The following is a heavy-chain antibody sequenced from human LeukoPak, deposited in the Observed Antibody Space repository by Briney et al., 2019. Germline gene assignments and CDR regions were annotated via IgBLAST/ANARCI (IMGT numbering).Heavy chain of an antibody. D-gene: IGHD3-16*01. Sequence: ASVKVSCKASGYTFTSYYMHWVRQAPGQGLEWMGIINPSGGSTSYAQKFQGRVTITADESTSTAYMELSSLRSEDTAVYYCARSTTMYYDYVWGRVFDYWAREPWSPSPQ. V-gene: IGHV1-46*01. CDR2: INPSGGST. CDR3: ARSTTMYYDYVWGRVFDY. CDR1: GYTFTSYY. J-gene: IGHJ4*02.